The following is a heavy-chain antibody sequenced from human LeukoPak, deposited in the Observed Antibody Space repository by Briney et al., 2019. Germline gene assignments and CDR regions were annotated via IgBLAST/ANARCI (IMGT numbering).Heavy chain of an antibody. J-gene: IGHJ2*01. CDR1: GGSFSGYY. CDR2: IYYSGST. Sequence: SETLSLTCAVYGGSFSGYYWSWIRQPPGKGLEWIGYIYYSGSTNYNPSPKSRVTISVDTSKNQFSLKLSSVTAADTAVYYCARTSRDYYDSSGYYYLYWYFDLWGRGTLVTVSS. D-gene: IGHD3-22*01. V-gene: IGHV4-59*01. CDR3: ARTSRDYYDSSGYYYLYWYFDL.